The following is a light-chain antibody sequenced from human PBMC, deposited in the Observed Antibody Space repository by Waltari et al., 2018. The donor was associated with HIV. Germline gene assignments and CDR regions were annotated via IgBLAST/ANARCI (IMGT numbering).Light chain of an antibody. J-gene: IGLJ3*02. V-gene: IGLV1-44*01. CDR2: TTN. CDR1: FANTANNS. CDR3: GAWDDNLDAWV. Sequence: QSVLTQAPSASGPPGQRVTISCSGSFANTANNSVTGSQQLTGTAPNLLLYTTNQRPSGVPDRFSGSKSGTSASLSISGLQSDDEADYYCGAWDDNLDAWVFGGGTKLSV.